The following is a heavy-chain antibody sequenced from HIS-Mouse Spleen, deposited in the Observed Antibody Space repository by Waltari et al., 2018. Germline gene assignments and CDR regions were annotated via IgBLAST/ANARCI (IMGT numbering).Heavy chain of an antibody. J-gene: IGHJ2*01. CDR3: AREIPYSSSWYDWYFDL. Sequence: QLQLQESGPGLVKPSETLSLTCTVSGGSISSSSYYWGWIRQPPGKGLEWIGRINYGGRTTSNPAPKGRATISVDTSKTQFSLKLSSVTAADTAVYYCAREIPYSSSWYDWYFDLWGRGTLVTVSS. CDR2: INYGGRT. CDR1: GGSISSSSYY. D-gene: IGHD6-13*01. V-gene: IGHV4-39*07.